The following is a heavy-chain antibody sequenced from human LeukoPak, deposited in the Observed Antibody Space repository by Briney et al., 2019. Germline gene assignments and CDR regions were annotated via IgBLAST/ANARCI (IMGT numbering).Heavy chain of an antibody. CDR2: ISGSGDST. Sequence: GGSLRLSCAASGFSFNSYAMSWVRQAPGKGLEWVSAISGSGDSTYSADSLKGRFTISRDNSKNTLYLQMNSLRAEDTAVYYCAKADEMNMDYWGQGTLVTVSS. CDR1: GFSFNSYA. CDR3: AKADEMNMDY. V-gene: IGHV3-23*01. D-gene: IGHD2/OR15-2a*01. J-gene: IGHJ4*02.